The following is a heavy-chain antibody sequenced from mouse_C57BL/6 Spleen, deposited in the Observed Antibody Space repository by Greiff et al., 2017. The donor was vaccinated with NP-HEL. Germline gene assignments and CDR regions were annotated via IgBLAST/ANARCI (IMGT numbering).Heavy chain of an antibody. CDR3: ARPHSSGYAFDY. CDR1: GYTFTSYW. CDR2: IDPSDSYT. V-gene: IGHV1-50*01. Sequence: VQLQQPGAELVKPGASVKLSCKASGYTFTSYWMQWVKQRPGQGLEWIGEIDPSDSYTNYNQKFKGKATLTVDTSSSTAYMQLSSLTSEDSAVYYCARPHSSGYAFDYWGQGTTLTVSS. D-gene: IGHD3-2*02. J-gene: IGHJ2*01.